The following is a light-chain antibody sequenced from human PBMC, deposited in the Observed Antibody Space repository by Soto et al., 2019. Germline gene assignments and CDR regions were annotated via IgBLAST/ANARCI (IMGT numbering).Light chain of an antibody. Sequence: EIVMTQSPATLSVSPGDRATLSCRASQSLSSNLAWYQQKPGQAPRLLMYATSTRATGIPARFSGSGSGTEFTLTISSLQSEDFAVYYCQQYNTWPRTVGQGTKVDIK. CDR1: QSLSSN. CDR2: ATS. V-gene: IGKV3-15*01. CDR3: QQYNTWPRT. J-gene: IGKJ1*01.